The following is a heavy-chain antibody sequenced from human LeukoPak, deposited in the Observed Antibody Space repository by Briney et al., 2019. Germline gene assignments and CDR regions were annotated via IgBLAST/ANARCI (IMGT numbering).Heavy chain of an antibody. CDR1: GFTFSNAW. CDR3: TTGAVAGAKKNWFDP. J-gene: IGHJ5*02. CDR2: IKSKTDGGTT. Sequence: GGSLRLSCAASGFTFSNAWMNWVRQAPGRGLEWVGRIKSKTDGGTTDYAAPVKGRFTISRDDSKNTLYLQMNSLKTEDTAVYYCTTGAVAGAKKNWFDPWGQGTLVTVSS. D-gene: IGHD6-19*01. V-gene: IGHV3-15*07.